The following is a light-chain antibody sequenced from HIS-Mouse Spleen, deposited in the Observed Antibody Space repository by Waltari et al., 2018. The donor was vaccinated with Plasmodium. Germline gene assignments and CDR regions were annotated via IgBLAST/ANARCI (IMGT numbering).Light chain of an antibody. Sequence: SYELTQPPSVSVSPGQTARITCPGDALPKKYAYWYQQKAGQAPVLVIDEDSKRPTGIPERVPGSSSGTMATLTISGAQVEDEADYYCYSTDSSGNHRVFGGGTKLTVL. CDR1: ALPKKY. V-gene: IGLV3-10*01. CDR2: EDS. J-gene: IGLJ3*02. CDR3: YSTDSSGNHRV.